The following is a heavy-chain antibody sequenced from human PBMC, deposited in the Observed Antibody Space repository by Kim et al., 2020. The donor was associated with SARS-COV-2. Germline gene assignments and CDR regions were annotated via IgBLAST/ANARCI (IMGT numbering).Heavy chain of an antibody. CDR3: ATDPVVLTGYKNMDV. CDR2: FDPEDGET. CDR1: GYTLTELS. J-gene: IGHJ6*02. D-gene: IGHD3-9*01. Sequence: ASVKVSCKVSGYTLTELSMHWVRQAPGKGLEWMGGFDPEDGETIYAQKFQGRVTMTEDTSTDTAYMELSSLRSEDTAVYYCATDPVVLTGYKNMDVWGQGTTVTVSS. V-gene: IGHV1-24*01.